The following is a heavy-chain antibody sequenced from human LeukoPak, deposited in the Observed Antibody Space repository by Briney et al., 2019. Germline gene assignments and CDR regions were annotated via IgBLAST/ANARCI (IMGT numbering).Heavy chain of an antibody. D-gene: IGHD3-10*01. CDR3: ARGWLSQWYYYGSGSYGDY. J-gene: IGHJ4*02. V-gene: IGHV3-7*01. CDR2: IKQDGSEK. CDR1: GFTFSSYS. Sequence: GGSLRLSCAASGFTFSSYSMNWVRQAPGKGLEWVANIKQDGSEKYYVDSVKGRFTISRDNAKNSLYLQMNSLRAEDTAVYYCARGWLSQWYYYGSGSYGDYWGQGTLVTVSS.